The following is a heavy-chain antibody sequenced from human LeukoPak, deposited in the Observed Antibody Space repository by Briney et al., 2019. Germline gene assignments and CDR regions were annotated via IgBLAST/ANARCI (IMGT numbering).Heavy chain of an antibody. V-gene: IGHV4-4*07. CDR1: GGSVSTYH. J-gene: IGHJ4*02. CDR3: ARDGLYSYGYSYFDF. D-gene: IGHD5-18*01. CDR2: VHNSGTT. Sequence: SETLSLTCTVSGGSVSTYHWSWIRQSAVKGLEWIGRVHNSGTTNYNPSLESRVTMSVDTSKNQFSLTLRSVTAADTAVYYCARDGLYSYGYSYFDFWGQGTLVTVSS.